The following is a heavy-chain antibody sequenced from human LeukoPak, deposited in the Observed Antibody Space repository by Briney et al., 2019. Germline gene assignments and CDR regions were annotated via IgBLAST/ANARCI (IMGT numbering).Heavy chain of an antibody. CDR1: GFTFSGYS. V-gene: IGHV3-21*01. CDR2: ISSSSSYI. J-gene: IGHJ4*02. Sequence: GGSLRLSCAASGFTFSGYSMNWVRQAPGKGLEWVSFISSSSSYIYYADSVKGRFTISRDNAKNSLYLQMNSLRAEDTAVYYCARDPNYYYDSSGYSWNDYWGQGTLVTVSS. D-gene: IGHD3-22*01. CDR3: ARDPNYYYDSSGYSWNDY.